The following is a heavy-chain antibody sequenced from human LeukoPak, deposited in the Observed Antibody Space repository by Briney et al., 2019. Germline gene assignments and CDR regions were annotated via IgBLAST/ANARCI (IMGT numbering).Heavy chain of an antibody. Sequence: PGGSLRLSCAASGFTFSSYWMSWVRQAPGKGLEWVANIKQDGSEKYYVDSVKGRFTISRDNAKNSLYLQMNSLRAEDTAVYYCARVLGAAAAERGPNYYYYYMDVWGKGTTVTVSS. CDR2: IKQDGSEK. V-gene: IGHV3-7*01. CDR1: GFTFSSYW. D-gene: IGHD6-13*01. J-gene: IGHJ6*03. CDR3: ARVLGAAAAERGPNYYYYYMDV.